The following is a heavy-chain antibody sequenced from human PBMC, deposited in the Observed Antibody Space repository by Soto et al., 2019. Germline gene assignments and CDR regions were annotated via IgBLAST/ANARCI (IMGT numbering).Heavy chain of an antibody. V-gene: IGHV3-30-3*01. D-gene: IGHD4-17*01. J-gene: IGHJ5*02. Sequence: GGSLRLSCAASGFSFTSHAMNWVRQAPGKGLEWVAIISYDGSTKYYADSVKGRFTISRDNAKNTVYLHLNSLRGEDTAVYFCARAQSSTVITSTHFDPWGQGTLVTVSS. CDR2: ISYDGSTK. CDR1: GFSFTSHA. CDR3: ARAQSSTVITSTHFDP.